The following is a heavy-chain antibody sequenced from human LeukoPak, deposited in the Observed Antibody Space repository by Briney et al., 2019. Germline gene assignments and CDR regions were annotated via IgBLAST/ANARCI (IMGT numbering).Heavy chain of an antibody. CDR2: IYYSGST. CDR1: GGSISSYY. V-gene: IGHV4-59*01. D-gene: IGHD2-15*01. J-gene: IGHJ4*02. CDR3: ARGVVVAALDY. Sequence: SETLSLTCTVSGGSISSYYWSWIRQPPGKGLEWIGYIYYSGSTNYNPSLKSRVTLSVDTSKNQFSLKLSSVTAADTAVYYCARGVVVAALDYWGQGTLVTVSS.